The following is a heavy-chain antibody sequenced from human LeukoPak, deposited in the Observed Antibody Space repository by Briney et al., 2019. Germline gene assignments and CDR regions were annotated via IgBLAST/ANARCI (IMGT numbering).Heavy chain of an antibody. D-gene: IGHD6-6*01. J-gene: IGHJ3*02. CDR1: GGTFSSYA. CDR2: IIPIFGTA. Sequence: SVKVSCKASGGTFSSYAISWVRQAPGQGLEWMGGIIPIFGTADYAQKFQGRVTITTDESTSTAYMELSSLRSEDTAVYYCARVLAALDAFDIWGQGTVVTVSS. CDR3: ARVLAALDAFDI. V-gene: IGHV1-69*05.